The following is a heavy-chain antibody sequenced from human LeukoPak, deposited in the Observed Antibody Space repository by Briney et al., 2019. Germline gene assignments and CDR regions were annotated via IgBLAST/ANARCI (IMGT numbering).Heavy chain of an antibody. CDR1: GGSISSYY. CDR2: IYTSGST. V-gene: IGHV4-4*07. Sequence: SETLSLTCTDSGGSISSYYWSWIRQPAGKGLEWIGRIYTSGSTNYNPSLKSRVTMSVDTSKNQFSLKLSSVTAADTAVYYCAGGVVRYSSSWLGYYYGMDVWGQGTTVTVSS. D-gene: IGHD6-13*01. J-gene: IGHJ6*02. CDR3: AGGVVRYSSSWLGYYYGMDV.